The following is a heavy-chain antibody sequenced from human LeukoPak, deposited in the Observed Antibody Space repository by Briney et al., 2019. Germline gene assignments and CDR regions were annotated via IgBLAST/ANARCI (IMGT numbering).Heavy chain of an antibody. D-gene: IGHD3-3*01. CDR2: IYHSGST. CDR3: AREKVGEYYDFWSGYYTSGISLYYFDY. V-gene: IGHV4-38-2*02. Sequence: PSETLSLTCTVSGYSISSGYYWGWIRQPPGKGLEWIGSIYHSGSTYYNPSLKSRVTISVDTSKNQFSLKLSSVTAAGTAVYYCAREKVGEYYDFWSGYYTSGISLYYFDYWGQGTLVTVSS. CDR1: GYSISSGYY. J-gene: IGHJ4*02.